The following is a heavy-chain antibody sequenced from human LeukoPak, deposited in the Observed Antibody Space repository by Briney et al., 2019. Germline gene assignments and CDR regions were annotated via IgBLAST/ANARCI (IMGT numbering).Heavy chain of an antibody. Sequence: GGSLSPSCLASGFTFSDFAMAWVRQAPGKGLDWVSGISGSGRETYYADSVKGRFTTSRDNSENTLYLQMKSLRVEDTAVYFCVKDIASRVWGAYRRWGGFWGQGTMVTVSS. J-gene: IGHJ3*01. CDR1: GFTFSDFA. CDR2: ISGSGRET. D-gene: IGHD3-16*01. CDR3: VKDIASRVWGAYRRWGGF. V-gene: IGHV3-23*01.